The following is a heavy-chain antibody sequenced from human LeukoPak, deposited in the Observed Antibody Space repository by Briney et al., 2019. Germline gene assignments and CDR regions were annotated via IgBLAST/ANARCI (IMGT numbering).Heavy chain of an antibody. Sequence: GGSLRLSCAASGFTFSSYEMNWVRQAPGKGLEWVSYISSSGSTIYYADSVKGRFTISRDNAKNSLYLQMNSLRAEDTAVYYCARDPYSGSYGNYYYYFMDVWGKGTTVTISS. V-gene: IGHV3-48*03. CDR3: ARDPYSGSYGNYYYYFMDV. CDR2: ISSSGSTI. D-gene: IGHD1-26*01. J-gene: IGHJ6*03. CDR1: GFTFSSYE.